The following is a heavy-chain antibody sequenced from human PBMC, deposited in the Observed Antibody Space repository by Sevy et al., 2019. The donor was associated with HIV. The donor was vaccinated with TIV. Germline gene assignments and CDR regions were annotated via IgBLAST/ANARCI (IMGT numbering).Heavy chain of an antibody. CDR1: GFTFSSYG. CDR3: AKVKSSWYSDPYYFDY. J-gene: IGHJ4*02. D-gene: IGHD6-13*01. CDR2: ISYDGSNK. Sequence: GGSLRLSCAASGFTFSSYGMHWVRQAPGKGLEWVAVISYDGSNKYYADSVKGRFTISRDNSKNTLYLQMNSLRADDTAVYYCAKVKSSWYSDPYYFDYWGQGTLVTVSS. V-gene: IGHV3-30*18.